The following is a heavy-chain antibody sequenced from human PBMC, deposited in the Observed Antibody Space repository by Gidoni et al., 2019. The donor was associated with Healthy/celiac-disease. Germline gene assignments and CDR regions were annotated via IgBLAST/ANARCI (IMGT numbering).Heavy chain of an antibody. CDR3: ARDDITMVRGVKNWFDP. D-gene: IGHD3-10*01. CDR1: GGSISSSSYY. CDR2: IYYSGST. J-gene: IGHJ5*02. Sequence: QLQLQESGPGLVKPSETLSLTCTVSGGSISSSSYYWGWIRQPPGKGLEWIGSIYYSGSTYYNPSLKSRVTISVDTSKNQFSLKLSSVTAADTAVYYCARDDITMVRGVKNWFDPWGQGTLVTVSS. V-gene: IGHV4-39*07.